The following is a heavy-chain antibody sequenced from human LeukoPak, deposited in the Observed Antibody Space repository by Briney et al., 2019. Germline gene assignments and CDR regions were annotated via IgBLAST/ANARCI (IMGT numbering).Heavy chain of an antibody. J-gene: IGHJ3*01. V-gene: IGHV3-30*04. Sequence: PGKSLRLSCEASGFVFSHHVIHWVRQVPGQGLEWVSMISYDGSGKHYADSVRGRLTISRDNAKNSLYLQMNNLRAEDTAVYYCAREGPEFLELLWHAFDLWGQGTMVTVSS. CDR1: GFVFSHHV. CDR2: ISYDGSGK. CDR3: AREGPEFLELLWHAFDL. D-gene: IGHD3-10*01.